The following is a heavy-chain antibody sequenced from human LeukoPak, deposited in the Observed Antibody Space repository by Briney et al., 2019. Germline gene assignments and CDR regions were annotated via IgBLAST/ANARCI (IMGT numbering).Heavy chain of an antibody. J-gene: IGHJ5*02. Sequence: ASVKVSCKASGYTFTNYYMHWVRQAPGQGLEWMGIINPSGGRTTYAQKFQGRVTMTRDTSTSTVYVELSSLRSENTAVYYCARAAGMSRGGLRHNWFDPWGQGTLVTVSS. CDR3: ARAAGMSRGGLRHNWFDP. CDR1: GYTFTNYY. V-gene: IGHV1-46*01. D-gene: IGHD1-14*01. CDR2: INPSGGRT.